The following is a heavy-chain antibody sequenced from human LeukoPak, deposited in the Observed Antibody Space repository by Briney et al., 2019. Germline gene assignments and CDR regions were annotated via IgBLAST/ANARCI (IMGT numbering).Heavy chain of an antibody. Sequence: GGSLRLSCAASGFTFSSYAMSWVRQAPGKGLEWVSAISGSGGSTYYADSVKGRFTISRDNSKNTLYLQMNSLRAEDTAVYYCANDYGDYDYIDYWGQGTLVTVSS. J-gene: IGHJ4*02. D-gene: IGHD4-17*01. CDR1: GFTFSSYA. CDR3: ANDYGDYDYIDY. V-gene: IGHV3-23*01. CDR2: ISGSGGST.